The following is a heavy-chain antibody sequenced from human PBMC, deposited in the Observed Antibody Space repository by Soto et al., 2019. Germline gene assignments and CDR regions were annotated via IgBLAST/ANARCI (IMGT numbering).Heavy chain of an antibody. CDR2: ISYDGYLK. CDR1: GFTFSTYG. D-gene: IGHD3-10*01. Sequence: QVQLVESGGGVVQPGRSLRLSCAASGFTFSTYGMQWVRQAPGKGLEWVAVISYDGYLKYYVDAVKGRFTVARDNSKNTLFLEMNSLRVEDTAVYFCAKDFKVSGSHYGTLNYYYGMDVWGQGTPVTVSS. CDR3: AKDFKVSGSHYGTLNYYYGMDV. V-gene: IGHV3-30*18. J-gene: IGHJ6*02.